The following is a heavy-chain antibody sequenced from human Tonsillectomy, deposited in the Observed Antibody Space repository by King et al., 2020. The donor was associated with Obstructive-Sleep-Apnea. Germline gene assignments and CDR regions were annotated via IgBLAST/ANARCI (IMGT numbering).Heavy chain of an antibody. CDR1: GFTFSSYA. J-gene: IGHJ4*02. CDR3: AGDGGGWRFDY. Sequence: QLVQSGGGVVQPGRSLRLSCAASGFTFSSYAMHWVRQAPGKGLEWVAVISYDGSNKYYADSVKGRFTISRDNSKNTLYLQMYSLRAEDTAVYYCAGDGGGWRFDYWGQGTLVTVSS. V-gene: IGHV3-30*04. D-gene: IGHD2-15*01. CDR2: ISYDGSNK.